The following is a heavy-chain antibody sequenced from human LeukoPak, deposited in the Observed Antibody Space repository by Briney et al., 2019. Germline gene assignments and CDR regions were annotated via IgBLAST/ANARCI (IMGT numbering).Heavy chain of an antibody. CDR2: ISSSSSTI. CDR1: GFTFSSYS. Sequence: KSGGSLRLSCAASGFTFSSYSMNWVRQAPGKGLEWVSFISSSSSTIYYADSVKGRFTISRDNAKNSLYLQMNSLRAEDTAVYYCARDRGGNYSAIDYWGQGTLVTVSS. CDR3: ARDRGGNYSAIDY. J-gene: IGHJ4*02. D-gene: IGHD1-26*01. V-gene: IGHV3-48*04.